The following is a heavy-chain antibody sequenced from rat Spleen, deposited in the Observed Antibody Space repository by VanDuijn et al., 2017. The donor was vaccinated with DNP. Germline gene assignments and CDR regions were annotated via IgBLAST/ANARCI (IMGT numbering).Heavy chain of an antibody. V-gene: IGHV5-7*01. CDR3: ARRSNNVFDY. D-gene: IGHD1-10*01. CDR2: ISYDGSSA. J-gene: IGHJ2*01. Sequence: EVQLVESGGGLVQPGRSLKLSCAASGFTFSDYNMAWVRQAPKKGLEWVATISYDGSSAYYRDSVKGRFTVSRDKAKSTLYLQMDSLRSEDTATYYCARRSNNVFDYWGHGVMVTVSS. CDR1: GFTFSDYN.